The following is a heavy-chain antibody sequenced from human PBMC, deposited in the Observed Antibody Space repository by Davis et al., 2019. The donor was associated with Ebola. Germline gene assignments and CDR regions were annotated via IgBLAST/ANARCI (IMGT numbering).Heavy chain of an antibody. CDR2: VYYGGNT. Sequence: MPSETLSLTCSVSGGSTSSYFWSWLRQPPGKGLEWIGYVYYGGNTNYNSSLKSRVTISLDTSKNQFSLNLSSVTAADTAVYYCARQVLNYYYGMDVWGKGTTVTVSS. J-gene: IGHJ6*04. CDR3: ARQVLNYYYGMDV. CDR1: GGSTSSYF. V-gene: IGHV4-59*08.